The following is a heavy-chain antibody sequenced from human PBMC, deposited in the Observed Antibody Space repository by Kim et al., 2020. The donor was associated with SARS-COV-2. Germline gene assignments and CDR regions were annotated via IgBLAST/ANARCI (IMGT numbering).Heavy chain of an antibody. Sequence: SETLSLTCTVSGAYLNSDIHHWSWIRQHPGKGLEWVGYIHYRGNLFYNPSLRSRVTISLDPPKKLFSLKLTSVTAADTAVYYCARWAPGSTANYRGFDYWSLGSLVTVSS. V-gene: IGHV4-31*03. CDR2: IHYRGNL. J-gene: IGHJ4*02. D-gene: IGHD3-22*01. CDR3: ARWAPGSTANYRGFDY. CDR1: GAYLNSDIHH.